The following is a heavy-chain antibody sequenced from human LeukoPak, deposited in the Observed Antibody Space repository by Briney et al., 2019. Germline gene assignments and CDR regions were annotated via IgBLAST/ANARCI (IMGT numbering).Heavy chain of an antibody. CDR2: IRSSGSTI. J-gene: IGHJ3*02. V-gene: IGHV3-11*01. CDR1: GFTFSDYY. Sequence: GGSLRLSCAASGFTFSDYYMSWIRQAPGKGLEWVSYIRSSGSTIYYADSVKGRFTISRDNAKNSLYLQMNSLRAEDTAVYYCARVSLLWFGERGAFDIWGQGTMVTVSS. D-gene: IGHD3-10*01. CDR3: ARVSLLWFGERGAFDI.